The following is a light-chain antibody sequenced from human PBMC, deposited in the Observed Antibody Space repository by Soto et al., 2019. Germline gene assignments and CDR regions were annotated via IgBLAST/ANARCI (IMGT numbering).Light chain of an antibody. J-gene: IGKJ3*01. CDR1: QSISSY. V-gene: IGKV1-39*01. CDR3: QQSYSTLVT. CDR2: AAS. Sequence: DIQMTQSPSSLSASVGDRVTITCRASQSISSYLNWYQQKPGKAPKLLIYAASSLQSGVPSRFSGSGSGTDFTLTISSLQPEDFATYYCQQSYSTLVTFVPGTKVDIK.